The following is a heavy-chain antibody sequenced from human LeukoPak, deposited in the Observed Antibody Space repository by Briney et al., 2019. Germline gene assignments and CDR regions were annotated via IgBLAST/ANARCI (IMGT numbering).Heavy chain of an antibody. J-gene: IGHJ5*02. D-gene: IGHD6-19*01. CDR2: IIPILGIA. V-gene: IGHV1-69*04. Sequence: SVKVSCKASGGTFSSYAISWVRQAPGQGLEWMGRIIPILGIANYAQKFQGRVTITADKSTGTAYMELSSLRSEDTAVYYCARTRIAVANWFDPWGQGTLVTVSS. CDR1: GGTFSSYA. CDR3: ARTRIAVANWFDP.